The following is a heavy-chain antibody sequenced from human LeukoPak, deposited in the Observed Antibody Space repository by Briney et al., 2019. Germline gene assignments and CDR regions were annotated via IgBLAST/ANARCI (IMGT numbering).Heavy chain of an antibody. CDR1: GITFNTYT. CDR2: MSSSSSYI. CDR3: ARDLGSSSWYGFAFDI. Sequence: GGSLRLSCAASGITFNTYTMNWVRQAPGKGLEWVSSMSSSSSYIYYAASVKGRFTISRDNAKNSLYLQMNSLRAEDTAVYYCARDLGSSSWYGFAFDIWGQGTMVTVSS. J-gene: IGHJ3*02. D-gene: IGHD6-13*01. V-gene: IGHV3-21*01.